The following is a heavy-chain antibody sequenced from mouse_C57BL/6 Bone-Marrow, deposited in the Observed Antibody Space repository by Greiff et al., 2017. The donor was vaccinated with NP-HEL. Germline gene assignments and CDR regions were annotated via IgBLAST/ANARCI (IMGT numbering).Heavy chain of an antibody. Sequence: QVHVKQSGPGLVQPSQSLSITCTVSGFSLTSYGVHWVRQSPGKGLEWLGVIWRGGSTDYNAAFMSRLSITKDNSKSQVFFKMNSLQADDTAIYYCAKNYYGSSRYYAMDYWGQGTSVTVSS. V-gene: IGHV2-5*01. D-gene: IGHD1-1*01. CDR1: GFSLTSYG. CDR3: AKNYYGSSRYYAMDY. CDR2: IWRGGST. J-gene: IGHJ4*01.